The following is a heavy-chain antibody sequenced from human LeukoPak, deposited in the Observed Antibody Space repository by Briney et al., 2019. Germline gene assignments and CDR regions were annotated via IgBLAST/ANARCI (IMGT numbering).Heavy chain of an antibody. CDR3: ARRGPYSSSWYFAFDI. Sequence: SETLSLTCAVYGGSFSGYYWSWIRQPSGKGLEWIGEINHSGSTNYNPSLKSRVTISVDTSKNQFSLKLSSVTAADTAVYYCARRGPYSSSWYFAFDIWGQGTMVTVSS. CDR2: INHSGST. D-gene: IGHD6-13*01. CDR1: GGSFSGYY. V-gene: IGHV4-34*01. J-gene: IGHJ3*02.